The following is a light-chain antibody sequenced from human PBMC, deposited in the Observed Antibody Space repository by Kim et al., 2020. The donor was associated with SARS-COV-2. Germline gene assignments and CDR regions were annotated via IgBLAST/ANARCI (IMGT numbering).Light chain of an antibody. J-gene: IGKJ3*01. Sequence: ASVGDRVTITCRTTQSISSHINWYQQKPGRAPKLLISAASTLQGGVLSRFSDSGSETDFTLTISSLQPEDFATYFCQQSYITPFTFGPGTKVDIK. CDR2: AAS. CDR1: QSISSH. V-gene: IGKV1-39*01. CDR3: QQSYITPFT.